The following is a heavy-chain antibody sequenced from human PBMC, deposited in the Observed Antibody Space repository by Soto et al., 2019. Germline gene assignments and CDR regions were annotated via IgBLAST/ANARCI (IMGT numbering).Heavy chain of an antibody. CDR3: ARGSTMIVVVIAPNYGMDV. CDR2: INPNSGGT. CDR1: GYTFTGYY. V-gene: IGHV1-2*02. J-gene: IGHJ6*02. D-gene: IGHD3-22*01. Sequence: QVQLVQSGAEVKKPGASVKVSCKASGYTFTGYYMHWVRQAPGQGLEWMGWINPNSGGTNYAQKFQGRVTMTRDTSISTAYMELSRLRSDDTAVYYCARGSTMIVVVIAPNYGMDVWGQGTTVTVSS.